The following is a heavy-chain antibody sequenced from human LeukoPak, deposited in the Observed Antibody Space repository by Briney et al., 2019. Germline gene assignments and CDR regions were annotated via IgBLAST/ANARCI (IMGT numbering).Heavy chain of an antibody. J-gene: IGHJ4*02. D-gene: IGHD3-10*01. V-gene: IGHV3-23*01. CDR1: GFTFSSYA. CDR3: AKASNYGSGSYYPRGVDY. Sequence: GGSLRLSCAASGFTFSSYAMSWVRQAPGKGLEWVSAISGSGGSTYYADSVKGRFTISRDNSKNTLYLQMNSLRAEDTAVYYCAKASNYGSGSYYPRGVDYWGQGTLVTVS. CDR2: ISGSGGST.